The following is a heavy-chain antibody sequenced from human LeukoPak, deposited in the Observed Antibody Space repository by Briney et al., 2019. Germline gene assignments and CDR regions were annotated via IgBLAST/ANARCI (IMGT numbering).Heavy chain of an antibody. V-gene: IGHV1-2*02. J-gene: IGHJ4*02. CDR2: INPNSGGT. Sequence: ASVKVSCKASGYTFTGYYMHWVRQAPGQGLEWMGWINPNSGGTNYAQKFQGRVTMTRDTSISTAYMELSRLRSDDTAVYYCARDLKRGFNSGRYSWGTGSSNDYWGQGTLVTVSS. D-gene: IGHD6-19*01. CDR1: GYTFTGYY. CDR3: ARDLKRGFNSGRYSWGTGSSNDY.